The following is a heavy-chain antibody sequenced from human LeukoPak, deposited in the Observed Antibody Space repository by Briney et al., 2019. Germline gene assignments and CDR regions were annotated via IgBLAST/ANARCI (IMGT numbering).Heavy chain of an antibody. CDR2: ISHSGST. CDR1: GGSFSGSF. Sequence: SETLSLTCAVYGGSFSGSFWSWIRQPPGKGLEWIGEISHSGSTNYNPSLKSRVTISVDTSKNQFSVKLTSVTAADTAVYYYARAREPGAFDIWGQGTMVTVSS. CDR3: ARAREPGAFDI. J-gene: IGHJ3*02. D-gene: IGHD1-26*01. V-gene: IGHV4-34*01.